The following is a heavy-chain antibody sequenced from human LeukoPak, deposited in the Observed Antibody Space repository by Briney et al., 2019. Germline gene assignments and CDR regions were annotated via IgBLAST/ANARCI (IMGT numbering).Heavy chain of an antibody. CDR3: ATPWGVQWLEAGGVYFQH. Sequence: GASVKVSCKVSGYTLTELSMHWVRQAPGKGLEWMGGFDPEDGETIYAQKFQGRVTMTEDTSTDTAYMELSSLRSEDTAVYYCATPWGVQWLEAGGVYFQHWGQGTLVTVSS. J-gene: IGHJ1*01. CDR1: GYTLTELS. CDR2: FDPEDGET. D-gene: IGHD6-19*01. V-gene: IGHV1-24*01.